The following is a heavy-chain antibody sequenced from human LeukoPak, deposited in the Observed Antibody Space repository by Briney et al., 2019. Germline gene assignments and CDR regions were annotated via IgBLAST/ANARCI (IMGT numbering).Heavy chain of an antibody. J-gene: IGHJ4*02. CDR3: ARENEYESDY. CDR1: GFTFSSYA. CDR2: INHSGST. Sequence: GSLRLSCAASGFTFSSYAMSWVRQPPGKGLEWIGEINHSGSTNYNPSLKSRVTISVDTSKNQFSLKLSSVTAADTAVYYCARENEYESDYWGQGTLVTVSS. V-gene: IGHV4-34*01. D-gene: IGHD6-6*01.